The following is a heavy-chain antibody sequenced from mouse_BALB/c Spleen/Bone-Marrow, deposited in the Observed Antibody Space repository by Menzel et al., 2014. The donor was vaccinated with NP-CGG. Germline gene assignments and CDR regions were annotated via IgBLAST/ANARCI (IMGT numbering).Heavy chain of an antibody. CDR3: AKNSYDIYHYAMDY. D-gene: IGHD2-3*01. J-gene: IGHJ4*01. CDR2: IWRGGST. V-gene: IGHV2-5*01. Sequence: VQLQQSGPGLVQPSQSLSITCTVSGFSLSSYGVHWVRQSPGKGLEWLGVIWRGGSTDYNAAFMSRLSITKDNSKSQVFFKMNSLQADDTAIYYCAKNSYDIYHYAMDYWGQGTSVTVSS. CDR1: GFSLSSYG.